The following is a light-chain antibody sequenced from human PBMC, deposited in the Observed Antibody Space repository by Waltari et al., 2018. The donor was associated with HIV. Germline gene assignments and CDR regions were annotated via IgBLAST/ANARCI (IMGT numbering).Light chain of an antibody. CDR3: QQYNNWPRT. J-gene: IGKJ1*01. Sequence: DIVMTQSPATLSVSPGERATLSCRASQSVTINLAWYQQKPGQAPRLLIYAASIRATGIPSRFSGSGSGTEFTLTINSLQSEDFAIYYCQQYNNWPRTFGQGTKVEIK. CDR1: QSVTIN. CDR2: AAS. V-gene: IGKV3-15*01.